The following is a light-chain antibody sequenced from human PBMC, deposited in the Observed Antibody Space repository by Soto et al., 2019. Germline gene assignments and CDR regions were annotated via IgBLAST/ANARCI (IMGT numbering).Light chain of an antibody. J-gene: IGLJ1*01. Sequence: QSVLTQPPSASGSPGQSVTISCTGTSSDVGAYEYVSWYQQHPGKAPKLIIYEVNKRPSGVPDRFSGSKSGDTASLTVSGLQAEDEADYYCISHEGGAMGVFGTGTKVTVL. CDR1: SSDVGAYEY. V-gene: IGLV2-8*01. CDR3: ISHEGGAMGV. CDR2: EVN.